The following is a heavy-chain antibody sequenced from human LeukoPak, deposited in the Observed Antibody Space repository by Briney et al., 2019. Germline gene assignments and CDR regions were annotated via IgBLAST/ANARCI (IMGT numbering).Heavy chain of an antibody. D-gene: IGHD7-27*01. CDR3: ARVNWVRYIDY. Sequence: SETLSLTCTVSGGSISSTNYYWGWIRQPPGKALEWIGTIYYSGSTDYSPSLKSRVTMSLDTSKNQFSLKLSSVTAADTAVYYCARVNWVRYIDYWGQGTLVTVSS. CDR2: IYYSGST. V-gene: IGHV4-39*07. J-gene: IGHJ4*02. CDR1: GGSISSTNYY.